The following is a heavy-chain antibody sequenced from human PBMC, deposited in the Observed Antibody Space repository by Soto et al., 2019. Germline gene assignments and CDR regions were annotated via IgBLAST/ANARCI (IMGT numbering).Heavy chain of an antibody. Sequence: QVQLQQWGAGLLKASETLSLTCVVSGVSFSGYFWTWIRQSPGRGLEWIGEISHSGSRNYNPAFQSRVIISVDSSKNHVSLKLSSVTAADSATYFCARGLAYDRPITVAEPFDSWGQGTLVTVSS. D-gene: IGHD6-19*01. CDR3: ARGLAYDRPITVAEPFDS. CDR2: ISHSGSR. CDR1: GVSFSGYF. J-gene: IGHJ4*02. V-gene: IGHV4-34*02.